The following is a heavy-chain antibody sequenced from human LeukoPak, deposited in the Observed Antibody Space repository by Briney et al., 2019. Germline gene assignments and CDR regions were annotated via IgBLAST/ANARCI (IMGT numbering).Heavy chain of an antibody. CDR2: INPNSGGT. D-gene: IGHD3-10*01. Sequence: ASVKVSCKASGYTFTGYYMHWVRQAPGQGLEWMGWINPNSGGTNYAQKFQGRVTMTRDTSISTAYMELSRLRSDDTAVYYCARLYYGSGSSPYWFDPWGQGTLVTVSS. CDR1: GYTFTGYY. CDR3: ARLYYGSGSSPYWFDP. J-gene: IGHJ5*02. V-gene: IGHV1-2*02.